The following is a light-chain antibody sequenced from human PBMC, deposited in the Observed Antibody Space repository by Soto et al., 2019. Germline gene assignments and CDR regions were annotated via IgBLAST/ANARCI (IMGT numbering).Light chain of an antibody. CDR1: SSDVGAYNY. CDR2: DVS. V-gene: IGLV2-11*01. J-gene: IGLJ2*01. Sequence: QSALTQPRSVSGSPGQSVTISCTGTSSDVGAYNYVSWYQQHPGKAPKLMIYDVSKRPSGVPDRFSGSKSGNTASLTISGLQAEDEADYYCCSYAGSYKVLFGGGTKLTVL. CDR3: CSYAGSYKVL.